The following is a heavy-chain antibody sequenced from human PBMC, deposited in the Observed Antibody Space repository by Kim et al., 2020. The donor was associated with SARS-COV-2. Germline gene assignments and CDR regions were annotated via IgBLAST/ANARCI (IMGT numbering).Heavy chain of an antibody. D-gene: IGHD6-6*01. Sequence: GGSLRLSCAASGFTFSSYAMHWVRQAPGKGLEWVAVISYDGSNKYYADCVKGRFTISRDNSKNTLYLQMNSLRAEDTAVYYCARGYSSSSCIDCWGQGTLVTVSS. CDR1: GFTFSSYA. V-gene: IGHV3-30-3*01. CDR2: ISYDGSNK. J-gene: IGHJ4*02. CDR3: ARGYSSSSCIDC.